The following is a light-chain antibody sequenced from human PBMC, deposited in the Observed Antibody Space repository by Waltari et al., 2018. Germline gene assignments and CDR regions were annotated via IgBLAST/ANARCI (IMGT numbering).Light chain of an antibody. CDR2: GAS. Sequence: DIVLTQSPGTLSLSPWERAPLSGRASQSVRYFLAWYQQKPGQTPRLLIYGASSRATGIPDRFSGSGSGTDFILTINRLEPEDFAVYFCQQYSSSVMYTFGQGTKLEI. J-gene: IGKJ2*01. V-gene: IGKV3-20*01. CDR1: QSVRYF. CDR3: QQYSSSVMYT.